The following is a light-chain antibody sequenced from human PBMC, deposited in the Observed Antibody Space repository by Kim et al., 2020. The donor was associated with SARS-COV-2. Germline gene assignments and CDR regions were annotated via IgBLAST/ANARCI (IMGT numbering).Light chain of an antibody. CDR1: SLRSCC. CDR3: HSRDTSANHRV. V-gene: IGLV3-19*01. Sequence: SSELTQDPAVSVALGQTVRITCQGDSLRSCCVSWFQQKPGQAPILVIYGKNNRPSGIPDRFSGSSSGNTASLTITGAQAEDEADYYCHSRDTSANHRVFGGGTQLTVL. CDR2: GKN. J-gene: IGLJ2*01.